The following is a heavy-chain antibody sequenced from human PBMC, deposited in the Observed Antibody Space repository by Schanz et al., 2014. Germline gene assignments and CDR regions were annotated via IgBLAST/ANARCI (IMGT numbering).Heavy chain of an antibody. D-gene: IGHD5-12*01. V-gene: IGHV3-23*04. J-gene: IGHJ4*02. CDR2: ISGSGAST. Sequence: EVQLVESGGGLVQPGGSLRLSCAASGFTFSSYAMSWVRQAPGKGLEWVSGISGSGASTYYADSVKGRFTISRDNSNKTVDLQMNSLRAEDTAVYYCARKVVATIGGYYDNWGQGTLVIVSS. CDR3: ARKVVATIGGYYDN. CDR1: GFTFSSYA.